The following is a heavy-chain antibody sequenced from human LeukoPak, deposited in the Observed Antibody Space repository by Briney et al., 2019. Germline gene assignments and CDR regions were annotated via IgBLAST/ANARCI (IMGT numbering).Heavy chain of an antibody. J-gene: IGHJ3*01. V-gene: IGHV3-7*01. CDR3: ARSNPNRNALDL. Sequence: PGGSLRLSCAASGFTLNSYLMSWVRQAPGRGLEWVANIKKDGSEESYLDSVKGRFTVSRDNAKSSLFPQMNSLRGEDTAVYYCARSNPNRNALDLWGQGTMVTISS. CDR2: IKKDGSEE. D-gene: IGHD1-14*01. CDR1: GFTLNSYL.